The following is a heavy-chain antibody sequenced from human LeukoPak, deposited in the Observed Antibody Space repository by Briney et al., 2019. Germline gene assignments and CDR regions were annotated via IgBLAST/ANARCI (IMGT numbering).Heavy chain of an antibody. CDR3: ARGYSYAYDAFDI. D-gene: IGHD5-18*01. J-gene: IGHJ3*02. V-gene: IGHV3-23*01. Sequence: GGSLRLSCAASGFTVSSYAMSWVRQAPGKGLEWDSAISGSGGSTYYADSVKGRFTISRDNSKNTLYLQMNSLRAEDTAVYYCARGYSYAYDAFDIWGQGTMVTVSS. CDR2: ISGSGGST. CDR1: GFTVSSYA.